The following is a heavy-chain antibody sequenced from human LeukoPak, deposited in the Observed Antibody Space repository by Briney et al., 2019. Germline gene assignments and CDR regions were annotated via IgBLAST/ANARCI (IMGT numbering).Heavy chain of an antibody. J-gene: IGHJ4*02. D-gene: IGHD6-19*01. CDR3: AKVVSGWYTGTFDY. CDR1: GFTFSDYY. Sequence: GGSLRLSCAASGFTFSDYYMSWVRQAPGKGLEWVSAISGSGGSTYYADSVKGRFTISRDNSKNTLYLQMNSLRAEDTAVYYCAKVVSGWYTGTFDYWGQGTLVTVSS. CDR2: ISGSGGST. V-gene: IGHV3-23*01.